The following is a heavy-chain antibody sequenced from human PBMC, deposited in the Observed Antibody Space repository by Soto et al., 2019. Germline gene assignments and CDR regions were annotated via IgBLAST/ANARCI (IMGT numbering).Heavy chain of an antibody. CDR1: GGSISSSNW. V-gene: IGHV4-4*02. Sequence: SETLSLTCAVSGGSISSSNWWSWVRQPPGKGLEWIGEIYHSGSTNYNPSLKSRVTISVDKSKNQFSLRLSSVTAADTAVYYCARASDSSGWYYYYYGMDVWGQGTTVTVSS. J-gene: IGHJ6*02. D-gene: IGHD6-19*01. CDR3: ARASDSSGWYYYYYGMDV. CDR2: IYHSGST.